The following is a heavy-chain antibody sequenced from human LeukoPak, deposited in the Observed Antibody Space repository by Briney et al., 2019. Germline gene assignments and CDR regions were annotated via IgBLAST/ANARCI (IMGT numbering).Heavy chain of an antibody. CDR3: ARDGTRVGATSWFDT. CDR2: ISTSSTNV. Sequence: SGGSLRLSCAASGFTFSVYPMNWVRQAPGKGLEWVSYISTSSTNVYYADSVKGRFTISRDNAKNSLYLQMNSLRDEDTAIYYCARDGTRVGATSWFDTWGQGTLVTVSS. J-gene: IGHJ5*02. D-gene: IGHD1-26*01. V-gene: IGHV3-48*02. CDR1: GFTFSVYP.